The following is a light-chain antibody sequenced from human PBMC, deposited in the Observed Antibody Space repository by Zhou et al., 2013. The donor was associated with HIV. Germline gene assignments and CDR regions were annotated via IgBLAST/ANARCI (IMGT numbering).Light chain of an antibody. J-gene: IGKJ4*01. Sequence: DIQMTQSPPAMSASVGDRVTITCRASQGISNYLAWFQQKPGKVPKRLIYASSSLQSGVPSRFSGSGSGTDFTLTITDIQPEDFGIYYCQQAHSFPHTFGGGTKVDVK. CDR1: QGISNY. CDR2: ASS. V-gene: IGKV1-17*03. CDR3: QQAHSFPHT.